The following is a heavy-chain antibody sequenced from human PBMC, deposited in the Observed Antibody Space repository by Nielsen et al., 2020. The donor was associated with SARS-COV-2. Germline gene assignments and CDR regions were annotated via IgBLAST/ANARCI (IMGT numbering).Heavy chain of an antibody. V-gene: IGHV1-46*01. D-gene: IGHD6-13*01. J-gene: IGHJ4*02. CDR3: AAFKIAAAGTPAPY. CDR1: GYILISYH. Sequence: ASVKVSCKASGYILISYHLHWVRQAPGQGLEWMGIINPSGGSTSHAQKFQGRVTMTRDTSTSTVYMELSSLRSEDTAVYYCAAFKIAAAGTPAPYWGQGTLVTVSS. CDR2: INPSGGST.